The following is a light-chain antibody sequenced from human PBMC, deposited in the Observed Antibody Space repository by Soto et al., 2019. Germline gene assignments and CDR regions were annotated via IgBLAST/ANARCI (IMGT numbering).Light chain of an antibody. CDR2: EGS. V-gene: IGLV2-23*01. J-gene: IGLJ2*01. Sequence: QSALTQPASVSGSPGQSITISCTGTSSDVGSYNLVSWYQQHPGKAPKLMIYEGSKRPSGVSNRFSGSKSGNTASLTISGLQAEDEADYYCCSYAGSGVVFGGGTKVTVL. CDR3: CSYAGSGVV. CDR1: SSDVGSYNL.